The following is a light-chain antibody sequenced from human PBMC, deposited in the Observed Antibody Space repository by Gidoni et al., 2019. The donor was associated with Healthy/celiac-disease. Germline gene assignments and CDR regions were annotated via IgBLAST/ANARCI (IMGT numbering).Light chain of an antibody. J-gene: IGKJ5*01. CDR2: FGS. CDR3: MQAIQTPT. Sequence: DIVMTQSPLSLPVTPGEPASISCRSSQSLLHSNGYHYWDWYLQKPGQSPQLLLYFGSNRAAVVPDRCSGSGAGTDFTLKISRVEAEDVVVYYCMQAIQTPTFGQGTRLEIK. CDR1: QSLLHSNGYHY. V-gene: IGKV2-28*01.